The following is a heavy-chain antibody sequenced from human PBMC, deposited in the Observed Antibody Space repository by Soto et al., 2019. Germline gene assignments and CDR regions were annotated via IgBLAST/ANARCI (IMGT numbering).Heavy chain of an antibody. J-gene: IGHJ3*02. Sequence: EVQLVESGGGLVQPGGSLRLSCAASGFTVSSNYMSWVRQAPGKGLEWVSVIYSGGSTYYADSVKGRFTISRHNSKNTLYLQMNSLRAGDTAVYYCARSSVRVAGAFDIWGQGTMVTVSS. CDR2: IYSGGST. V-gene: IGHV3-53*04. D-gene: IGHD2-15*01. CDR3: ARSSVRVAGAFDI. CDR1: GFTVSSNY.